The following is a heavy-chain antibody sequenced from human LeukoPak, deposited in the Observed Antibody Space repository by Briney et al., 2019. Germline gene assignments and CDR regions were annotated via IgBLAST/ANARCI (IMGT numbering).Heavy chain of an antibody. V-gene: IGHV3-30*04. CDR3: AKDYYDSSGYLDY. J-gene: IGHJ4*02. CDR2: ISYDGSNK. CDR1: GFTFSSYA. D-gene: IGHD3-22*01. Sequence: GGSLRLSCAASGFTFSSYAMHWVRQAPGKGLEWVAVISYDGSNKYYADSVKGRFTISRDNSKNTLYLQMNSLRAEDTAVYYCAKDYYDSSGYLDYWGREPWSPSPQ.